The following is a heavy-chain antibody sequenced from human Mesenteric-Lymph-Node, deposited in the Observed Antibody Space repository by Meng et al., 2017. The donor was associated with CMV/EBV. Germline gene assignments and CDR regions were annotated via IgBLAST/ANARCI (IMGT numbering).Heavy chain of an antibody. Sequence: RRSLRPSCIVSGFVFASYSMSWVRQAPGKGLEWVSAISAGGGSTYYANPVNGRFTISRDDPKNTVYLEMDYLRAEDTAVYYCAKDWATNGDYDYFDYWGQGTLVTVSS. J-gene: IGHJ4*02. CDR1: GFVFASYS. D-gene: IGHD4-17*01. CDR3: AKDWATNGDYDYFDY. CDR2: ISAGGGST. V-gene: IGHV3-23*01.